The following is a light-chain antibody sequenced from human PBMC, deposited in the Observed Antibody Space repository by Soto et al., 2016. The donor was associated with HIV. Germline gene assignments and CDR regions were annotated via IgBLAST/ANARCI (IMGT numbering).Light chain of an antibody. J-gene: IGKJ2*01. V-gene: IGKV1-17*01. CDR2: ATS. CDR1: QAIRNA. CDR3: LQHSNYPYT. Sequence: DIQMTQSPSSLSASVGDRVTITCRASQAIRNALGWYQQKPGKAPKRLIHATSSLQSGVPSRFSGSGSGTEFTLTISSLQPEDFATYYCLQHSNYPYTFGQGTELEIK.